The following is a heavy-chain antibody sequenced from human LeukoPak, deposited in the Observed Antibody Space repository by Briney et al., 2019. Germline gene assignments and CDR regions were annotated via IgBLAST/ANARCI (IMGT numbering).Heavy chain of an antibody. CDR3: ARGFDYYYYMDV. CDR1: GGTFSSYA. V-gene: IGHV1-69*01. J-gene: IGHJ6*03. D-gene: IGHD3-16*01. CDR2: IIPIFGTA. Sequence: ASVKVSCKASGGTFSSYAISWVRQAPGQGLEWMGGIIPIFGTANYAQKFQGRVTITADESTSTAYMELSSLRSEDTAVYYCARGFDYYYYMDVWGKGTTVTVSS.